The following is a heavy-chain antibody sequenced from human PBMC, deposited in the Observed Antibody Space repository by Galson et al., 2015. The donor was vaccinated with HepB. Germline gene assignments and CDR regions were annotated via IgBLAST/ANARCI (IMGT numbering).Heavy chain of an antibody. CDR3: ARAEVPAASDY. Sequence: QSGAEVKKPGESLKISCKASGGTFSSYAISWVRQAPGQGLEWMGWISAYNGNTNYAQKLQGRVTMTTDTSTSTAYMELRSLRSDDTAVYYCARAEVPAASDYWGQGTLVTVSS. D-gene: IGHD2-2*01. CDR2: ISAYNGNT. J-gene: IGHJ4*02. V-gene: IGHV1-18*01. CDR1: GGTFSSYA.